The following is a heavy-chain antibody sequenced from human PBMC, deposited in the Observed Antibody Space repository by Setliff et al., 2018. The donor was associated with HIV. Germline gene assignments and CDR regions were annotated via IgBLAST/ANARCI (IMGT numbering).Heavy chain of an antibody. CDR3: ARGVGAAGDY. CDR1: GYTFTSKH. J-gene: IGHJ4*02. Sequence: GSVKVSCKASGYTFTSKHINWVRQATGQGLEWLGWMDPSSAATGYAQKFQGRVTLTRDTSINTAYMELSSLTSDDTAVYYCARGVGAAGDYWGQGTQVTVSS. D-gene: IGHD1-26*01. CDR2: MDPSSAAT. V-gene: IGHV1-8*01.